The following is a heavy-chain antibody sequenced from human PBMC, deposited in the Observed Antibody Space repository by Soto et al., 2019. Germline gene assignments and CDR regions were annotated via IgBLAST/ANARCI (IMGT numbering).Heavy chain of an antibody. J-gene: IGHJ4*02. Sequence: ASVKVSCKASGGTFSSYAISWVRQAPGQGLEWMGGIIPIFGTANYAQKFQGRVTITADESTSTAYMELSSLRSEDTAVYYCARDREPYCGGDCYSSFDYWGQGTLVTVSS. CDR3: ARDREPYCGGDCYSSFDY. CDR1: GGTFSSYA. V-gene: IGHV1-69*13. CDR2: IIPIFGTA. D-gene: IGHD2-21*02.